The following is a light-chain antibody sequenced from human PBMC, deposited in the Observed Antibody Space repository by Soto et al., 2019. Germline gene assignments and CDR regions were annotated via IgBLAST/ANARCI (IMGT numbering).Light chain of an antibody. J-gene: IGKJ1*01. CDR2: VTS. CDR1: QSFSSS. V-gene: IGKV3-15*01. Sequence: MGRTQSPATLSVSPGERATLSCRASQSFSSSLAWYQHKPGQAPRLLIYVTSTRATGIPARFSGSGSGTEFTLTISILHYEDFADYYCSQYNNWPRTFGQGTKVDNK. CDR3: SQYNNWPRT.